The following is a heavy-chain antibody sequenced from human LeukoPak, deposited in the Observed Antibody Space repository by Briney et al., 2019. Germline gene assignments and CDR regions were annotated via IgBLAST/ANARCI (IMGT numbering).Heavy chain of an antibody. Sequence: GRSLRLSCAASGFTFSSYAMHWVRQAPGKGLEWVAVISYDGSNKYYADSVEGRFTISRDNSKNTLYLQMNSLRAEDTAVYYCARGGITMVRGAYLWGQGTLVTVSS. D-gene: IGHD3-10*01. CDR2: ISYDGSNK. J-gene: IGHJ1*01. V-gene: IGHV3-30*04. CDR1: GFTFSSYA. CDR3: ARGGITMVRGAYL.